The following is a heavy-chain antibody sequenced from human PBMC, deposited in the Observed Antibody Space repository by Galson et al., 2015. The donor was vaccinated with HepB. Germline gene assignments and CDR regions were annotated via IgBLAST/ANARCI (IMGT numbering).Heavy chain of an antibody. V-gene: IGHV3-23*01. J-gene: IGHJ4*02. Sequence: FLRLSCAASGFTFSNYAMSWVRQAPGKGLQWVSAITGTGGSTYNADSVKGRFTISRDNSKNTLYLQMNNLRAKDTAIYYCAKEDGDYGIDYWGQGTLVTVSS. CDR2: ITGTGGST. CDR3: AKEDGDYGIDY. CDR1: GFTFSNYA. D-gene: IGHD4-17*01.